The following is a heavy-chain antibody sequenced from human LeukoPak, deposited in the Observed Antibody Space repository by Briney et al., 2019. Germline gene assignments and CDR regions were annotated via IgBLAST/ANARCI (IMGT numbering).Heavy chain of an antibody. CDR3: ARGDYGDYERPPLDGMDV. J-gene: IGHJ6*02. CDR1: GFTFSSYA. CDR2: ISGSDSVT. D-gene: IGHD4-17*01. V-gene: IGHV3-23*01. Sequence: GGSLRLSCAASGFTFSSYAMGWVRQAPGKGLEWVSAISGSDSVTYYADSVKGRFTISRDNSKNTLYLQMNSLRAEDTAVYYCARGDYGDYERPPLDGMDVWGQGTTVTVSS.